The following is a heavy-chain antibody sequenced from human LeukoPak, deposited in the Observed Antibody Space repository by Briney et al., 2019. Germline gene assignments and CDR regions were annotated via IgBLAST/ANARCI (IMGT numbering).Heavy chain of an antibody. D-gene: IGHD2-2*01. Sequence: GGSLRLSCAASGFTFSSYSMNWVRQAPGKGLEWVSSISSSSSYIYYADSVKGRFTISRDNAKNSLHLQMNSLRAEDTAVYYCARSVEEDCSSTSRYPDYFDYWGQGTLVTVSS. CDR3: ARSVEEDCSSTSRYPDYFDY. J-gene: IGHJ4*02. CDR2: ISSSSSYI. V-gene: IGHV3-21*01. CDR1: GFTFSSYS.